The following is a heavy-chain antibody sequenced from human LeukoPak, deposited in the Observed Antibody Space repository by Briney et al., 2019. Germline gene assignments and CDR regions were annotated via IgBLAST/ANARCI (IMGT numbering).Heavy chain of an antibody. CDR2: IYYSGST. D-gene: IGHD6-13*01. J-gene: IGHJ6*02. CDR3: ARAPAAGDYYGMDV. CDR1: GGSISNYY. V-gene: IGHV4-59*01. Sequence: SETLSLTCTVSGGSISNYYWSWIRQPPGKGLEWIGYIYYSGSTDYNPSLKSRVAISVDTSKNQFCLRLSSVTAADTAVYYCARAPAAGDYYGMDVWGQGTTVTVFS.